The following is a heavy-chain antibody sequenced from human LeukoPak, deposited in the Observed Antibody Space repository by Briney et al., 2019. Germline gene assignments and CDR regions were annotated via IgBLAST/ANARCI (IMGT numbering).Heavy chain of an antibody. Sequence: PSETLSLTCAVYGGSFSGYYWSWIRQPPGKGLEWIGEINHSGSTNYNPSLKSRVTISVDTSKNQFSLKLSSVTAADTAVYYCARGFYIVVVPAAFAFDYWGQGTLATVSS. CDR3: ARGFYIVVVPAAFAFDY. CDR1: GGSFSGYY. D-gene: IGHD2-2*01. J-gene: IGHJ4*02. V-gene: IGHV4-34*01. CDR2: INHSGST.